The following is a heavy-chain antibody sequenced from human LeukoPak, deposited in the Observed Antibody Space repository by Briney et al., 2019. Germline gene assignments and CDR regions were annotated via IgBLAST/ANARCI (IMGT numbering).Heavy chain of an antibody. J-gene: IGHJ6*03. CDR3: ARDGDSTYYYYYMDV. CDR2: ISGISSYI. CDR1: GFTFSTYG. V-gene: IGHV3-21*01. Sequence: PGGSLRLSCAASGFTFSTYGLTWVRQSPGKGLEWVSSISGISSYIYYADSVKGRFTISRDNAKNSLYLQMNSLRAEDTAVYYCARDGDSTYYYYYMDVWGKGTTVTASS. D-gene: IGHD4-17*01.